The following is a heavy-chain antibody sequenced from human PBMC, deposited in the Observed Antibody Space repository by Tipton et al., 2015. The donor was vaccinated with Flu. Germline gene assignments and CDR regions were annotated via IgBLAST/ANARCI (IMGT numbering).Heavy chain of an antibody. V-gene: IGHV4-31*03. CDR1: GGSISSGGYY. D-gene: IGHD6-6*01. CDR2: IYYSGST. J-gene: IGHJ4*02. CDR3: ASYSSSYFDY. Sequence: TLSLTCTVSGGSISSGGYYWSWIRQHPGKGLEWIGYIYYSGSTHYNPSLKSRVTISVDTSKNQFSLKLSSVTAADTDVYYCASYSSSYFDYWGQGTLVTVSS.